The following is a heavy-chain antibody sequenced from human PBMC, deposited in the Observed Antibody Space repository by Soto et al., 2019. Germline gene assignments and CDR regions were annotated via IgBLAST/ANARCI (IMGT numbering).Heavy chain of an antibody. D-gene: IGHD2-15*01. CDR3: ARHIANVPRRFFDY. V-gene: IGHV4-39*01. J-gene: IGHJ4*02. CDR1: GGSISSSSYY. CDR2: IFYSGST. Sequence: PSETLSLTCPVSGGSISSSSYYWGWIRQPPGKGLEWIGSIFYSGSTYYNPSLKSRVTISVDTSKNQFSLKLSSVTAADTAMYYCARHIANVPRRFFDYWGQGILVTVSS.